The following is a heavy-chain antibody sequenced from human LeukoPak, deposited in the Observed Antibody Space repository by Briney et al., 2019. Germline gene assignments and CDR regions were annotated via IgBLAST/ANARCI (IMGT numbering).Heavy chain of an antibody. Sequence: SGGSLRLSCAASGIIFGNYGMTWVRQAPGKGLEWVSSIRGSGGADYAESVKGRFSISRGNSKNTLFLQMSSLRAEDSGLYYCSRDPNGDYVGAFDMWGPGTMVTVSS. CDR1: GIIFGNYG. V-gene: IGHV3-23*01. J-gene: IGHJ3*02. CDR2: IRGSGGA. D-gene: IGHD4-17*01. CDR3: SRDPNGDYVGAFDM.